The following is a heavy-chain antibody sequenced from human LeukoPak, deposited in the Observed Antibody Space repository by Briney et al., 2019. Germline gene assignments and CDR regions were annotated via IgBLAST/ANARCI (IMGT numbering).Heavy chain of an antibody. CDR1: GGTFSSYA. CDR3: AGIAVAAFDY. CDR2: IIPIFGTA. D-gene: IGHD6-19*01. J-gene: IGHJ4*02. V-gene: IGHV1-69*13. Sequence: SVKVSCKASGGTFSSYAISWVRQAPGQELEWMGGIIPIFGTANYAQKFQGRVTITADESTSTAYMELSSLRSEDTAVYYCAGIAVAAFDYWGQGTLVTVSS.